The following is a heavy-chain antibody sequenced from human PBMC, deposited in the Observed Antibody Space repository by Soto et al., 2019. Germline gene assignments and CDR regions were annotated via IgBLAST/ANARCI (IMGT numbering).Heavy chain of an antibody. V-gene: IGHV3-21*01. CDR2: ISSSSSYI. J-gene: IGHJ6*03. CDR1: GFTFSSYS. D-gene: IGHD2-15*01. Sequence: GGSLRLSCAASGFTFSSYSMNWVRQAPGKGLEWVSSISSSSSYIYYADSVKGRFTISRDNAKNSLYLQMNSLRAEDMAVDYCARGATYCSGGSCYPYCYYYYMDVWGKGTMVTVSS. CDR3: ARGATYCSGGSCYPYCYYYYMDV.